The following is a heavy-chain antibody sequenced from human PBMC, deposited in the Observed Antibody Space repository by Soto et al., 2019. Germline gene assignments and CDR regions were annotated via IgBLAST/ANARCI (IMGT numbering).Heavy chain of an antibody. CDR2: TVAGSGNR. V-gene: IGHV1-18*01. CDR3: ARVTGYGSGRRPFDC. J-gene: IGHJ4*02. CDR1: GYTLMSYG. Sequence: QVQLMQSGAEVTKPGASVTLSCKPSGYTLMSYGLSWVRQAPGQGLEWMGWTVAGSGNRIYAQKFQDRINMHIATATNTGHMELRTLRSDDAVMYFWARVTGYGSGRRPFDCWWQGTLVTVSS. D-gene: IGHD3-10*01.